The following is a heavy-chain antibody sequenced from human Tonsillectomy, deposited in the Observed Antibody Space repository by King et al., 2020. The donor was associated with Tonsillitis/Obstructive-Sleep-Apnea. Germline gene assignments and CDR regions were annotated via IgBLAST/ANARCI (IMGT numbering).Heavy chain of an antibody. J-gene: IGHJ6*03. D-gene: IGHD3-3*01. CDR1: GFTFINYD. Sequence: VQLVESWGGLVQPGGSLRLSCAASGFTFINYDMTWVRQAPGKGLEWLSYISSSGSTIYYADSVKGRFTISRDNAKNSLYLQMNSLRAEDTAVYYCAREVEEWLLSTVFYYYMDVWGKGTTVTVSS. V-gene: IGHV3-48*03. CDR3: AREVEEWLLSTVFYYYMDV. CDR2: ISSSGSTI.